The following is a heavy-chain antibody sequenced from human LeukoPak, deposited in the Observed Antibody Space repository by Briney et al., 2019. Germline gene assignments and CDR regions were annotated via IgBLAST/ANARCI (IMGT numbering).Heavy chain of an antibody. CDR1: GFSLITSGVG. D-gene: IGHD6-13*01. CDR2: IYWDDDK. J-gene: IGHJ5*02. V-gene: IGHV2-5*02. CDR3: AHSRYSSSWYRARWFDP. Sequence: SGPTLVKPTQTLTLTRTFSGFSLITSGVGEGWIRQPPGKALEWLALIYWDDDKRYSPSLKSRLTITKDTSKNQVVLTMTNMDPVDTATYYCAHSRYSSSWYRARWFDPWGQGTLVTVSS.